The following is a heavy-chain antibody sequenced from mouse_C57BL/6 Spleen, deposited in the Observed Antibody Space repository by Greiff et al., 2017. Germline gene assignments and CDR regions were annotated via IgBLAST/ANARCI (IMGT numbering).Heavy chain of an antibody. CDR2: ISDGGSYT. Sequence: EVKLVESGGGLVKPGGSLKLSCAASGFTFSSYAMSWVRQTPEKRLEWVATISDGGSYTYYPDNVKGRFTISRDNDKNNLYLQMSHLKSEDTAMYYCARDGARSWFAYGGQGTLVTVSA. CDR1: GFTFSSYA. D-gene: IGHD3-1*01. J-gene: IGHJ3*01. CDR3: ARDGARSWFAY. V-gene: IGHV5-4*01.